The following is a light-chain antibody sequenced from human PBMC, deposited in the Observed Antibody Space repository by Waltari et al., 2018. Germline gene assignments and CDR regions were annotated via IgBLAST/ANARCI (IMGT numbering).Light chain of an antibody. CDR3: QHYVRLPVT. J-gene: IGKJ1*01. CDR1: QSVSKY. Sequence: EIVLTQSPGTLSLSPGERATVSCRASQSVSKYLAWYRLKPGQAPRLLIYDASKRATGIPDRFSGSGSGTDFCLTISRLEPEDFAVYYCQHYVRLPVTFGQGTKVEIK. V-gene: IGKV3-20*01. CDR2: DAS.